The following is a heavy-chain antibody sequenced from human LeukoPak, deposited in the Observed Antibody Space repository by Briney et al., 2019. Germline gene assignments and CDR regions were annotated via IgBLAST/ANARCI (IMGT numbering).Heavy chain of an antibody. J-gene: IGHJ4*02. D-gene: IGHD6-13*01. Sequence: GGSLRLSCAASGFTFSSYGMSWVRQAPGKGLEWVSAISGSGGSTYYADSVKGRFTISRDNSKNTLYLQMNSLRAEDTAVYYCAKDPAGGSSWYASFDYWGQGTLVTVSS. CDR2: ISGSGGST. CDR1: GFTFSSYG. V-gene: IGHV3-23*01. CDR3: AKDPAGGSSWYASFDY.